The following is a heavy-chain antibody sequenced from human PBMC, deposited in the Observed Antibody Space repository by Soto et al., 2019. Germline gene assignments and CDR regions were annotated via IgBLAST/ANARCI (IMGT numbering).Heavy chain of an antibody. D-gene: IGHD3-10*01. CDR3: AKSPPLVRGVPNWFDP. J-gene: IGHJ5*02. CDR1: GFTFSSYA. V-gene: IGHV3-23*01. CDR2: ISGSGGST. Sequence: GGSLRLSCAASGFTFSSYAMSWVRQAPGKGLEWVSAISGSGGSTYYADSVKGRFTISRDNSKNTLYLQMNSLRAEDTAVYYCAKSPPLVRGVPNWFDPWGQGTLVTVSS.